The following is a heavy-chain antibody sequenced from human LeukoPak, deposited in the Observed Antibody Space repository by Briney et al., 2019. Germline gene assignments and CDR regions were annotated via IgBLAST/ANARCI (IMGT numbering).Heavy chain of an antibody. CDR2: IYHSGST. V-gene: IGHV4-4*02. Sequence: PSETLSLTCAVSGGSVSSSNWWSWVRQPPGKGLEWIGEIYHSGSTNYNPSLKSRVTISVDKSRSQFSLKLSSVTAADTAVYYCARENYSGSYYFDYWGQGTLVTVSS. CDR1: GGSVSSSNW. D-gene: IGHD1-26*01. CDR3: ARENYSGSYYFDY. J-gene: IGHJ4*02.